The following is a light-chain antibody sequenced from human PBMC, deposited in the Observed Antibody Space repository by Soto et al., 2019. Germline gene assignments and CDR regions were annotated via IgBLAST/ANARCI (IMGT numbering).Light chain of an antibody. CDR3: SSYTGSSTLYV. V-gene: IGLV2-14*01. CDR2: DVS. Sequence: QSALTQPASVSGSPGQSITISCTGTSSDVGAYTYVSWFQQHPGTAPKLIIYDVSSRPSGVSTRFSGSKSGNTASLTLSGLQAADEADYYCSSYTGSSTLYVFGTGTKLTVL. CDR1: SSDVGAYTY. J-gene: IGLJ1*01.